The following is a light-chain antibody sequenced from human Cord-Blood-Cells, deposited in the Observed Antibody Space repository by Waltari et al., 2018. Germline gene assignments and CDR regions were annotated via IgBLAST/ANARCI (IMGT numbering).Light chain of an antibody. CDR3: AAWDDSLNGPV. CDR2: YDV. J-gene: IGLJ3*02. CDR1: SSKLGNNA. Sequence: QSVLTQPPSVSEAPRQRVTISCSGSSSKLGNNAVNWYQQLPGKAPKLLIYYDVLLPSGVSDRFSGSKSGTSASLAISGLQSEDEADYYCAAWDDSLNGPVFGGGTKLTVL. V-gene: IGLV1-36*01.